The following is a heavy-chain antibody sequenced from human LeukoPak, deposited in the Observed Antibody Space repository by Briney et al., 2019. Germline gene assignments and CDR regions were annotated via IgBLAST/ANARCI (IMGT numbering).Heavy chain of an antibody. D-gene: IGHD2-15*01. CDR2: ISGSATT. V-gene: IGHV3-23*01. Sequence: GGSLRLSCAASGFTFSSYAMSWVRQAPGKGLEWVSAISGSATTYYADSVRGRFIISRDNSKNTLYLQMSSPRAEDMAVYYCAKSKEDCCGSFDPWGQGTLVTVSS. J-gene: IGHJ5*02. CDR1: GFTFSSYA. CDR3: AKSKEDCCGSFDP.